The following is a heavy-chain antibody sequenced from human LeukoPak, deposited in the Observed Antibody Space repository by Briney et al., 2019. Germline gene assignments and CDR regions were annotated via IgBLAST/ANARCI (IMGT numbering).Heavy chain of an antibody. V-gene: IGHV1-69*13. CDR1: GGTFSSYA. CDR2: IIPIFGTA. D-gene: IGHD3-3*01. CDR3: ARDTMRGFLYRFDP. Sequence: SVKVSCKASGGTFSSYAISWVRQAPGQGLEWMGGIIPIFGTANYAQKFQGRVTITADASTSTAYMELSRLRSEDTAVYYCARDTMRGFLYRFDPWGQGTLVTVSS. J-gene: IGHJ5*02.